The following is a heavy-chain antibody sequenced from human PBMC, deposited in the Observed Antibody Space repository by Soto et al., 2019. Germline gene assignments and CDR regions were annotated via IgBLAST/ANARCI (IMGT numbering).Heavy chain of an antibody. D-gene: IGHD6-6*01. CDR2: ISGSGGST. V-gene: IGHV3-23*01. J-gene: IGHJ5*02. CDR3: AKRGEQLVGYNWFDP. Sequence: PGGSLRLSCAASGFTFSSYAMSWVRQAPGKGLEWVSAISGSGGSTHYADSVKGRFTISRDNSKNTLYLQMNSLRAEDTAVYYCAKRGEQLVGYNWFDPWGQGTLVTVSS. CDR1: GFTFSSYA.